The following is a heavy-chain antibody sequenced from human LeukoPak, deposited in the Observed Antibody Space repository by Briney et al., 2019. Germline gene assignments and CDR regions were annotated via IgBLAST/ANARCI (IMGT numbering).Heavy chain of an antibody. V-gene: IGHV3-7*01. D-gene: IGHD3-10*01. CDR1: GFTFTKFW. Sequence: GGSLRLSCEASGFTFTKFWMSWVRQAPGKGLEWVANIQEDGKKENYVDSVRGRFTISRDNTKNSIYLQMNSLRVEDTAVYYCATAGDYWGQGTLVTVSS. CDR2: IQEDGKKE. J-gene: IGHJ4*02. CDR3: ATAGDY.